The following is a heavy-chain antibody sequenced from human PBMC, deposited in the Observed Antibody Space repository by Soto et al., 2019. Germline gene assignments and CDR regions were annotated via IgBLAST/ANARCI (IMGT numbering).Heavy chain of an antibody. D-gene: IGHD7-27*01. CDR2: IYYSGAT. CDR3: ARDKYLEPTVWGY. J-gene: IGHJ4*02. Sequence: QVQLQESGPGLVKPSQTLSLTCTVSGDSMGSGGHYYNWIRLLPGKGLEWIGYIYYSGATHYNPSLRGLVSISIDTSNNQSSLRLISVTAADTALYFCARDKYLEPTVWGYWGQGTQVTVSS. V-gene: IGHV4-31*01. CDR1: GDSMGSGGHY.